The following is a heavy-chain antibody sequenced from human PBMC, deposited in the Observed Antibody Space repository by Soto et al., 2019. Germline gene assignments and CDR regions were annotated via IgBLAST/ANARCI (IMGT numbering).Heavy chain of an antibody. V-gene: IGHV4-39*01. J-gene: IGHJ6*02. D-gene: IGHD5-12*01. CDR2: IYTSGST. CDR1: GVSISSGPYY. CDR3: ARTXHIDTPMGGYYYYSTDV. Sequence: SETLSLTCTVSGVSISSGPYYWGWIRQPPGKGLEWIGNIYTSGSTYYNPSLKSRVTISVDTSKHQFSLKLRSVTAADTAVYYCARTXHIDTPMGGYYYYSTDVWGRGTTVTVSS.